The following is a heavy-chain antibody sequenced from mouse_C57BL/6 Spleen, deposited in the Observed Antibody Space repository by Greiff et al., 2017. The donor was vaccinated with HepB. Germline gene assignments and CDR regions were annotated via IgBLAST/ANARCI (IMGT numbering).Heavy chain of an antibody. CDR1: GFTFSDYY. J-gene: IGHJ1*03. CDR2: ISNGGGST. D-gene: IGHD2-5*01. CDR3: ARYSNYWYFDV. Sequence: EVKLMESGGGLVQPGGSLKLSCAASGFTFSDYYMYWVRQTPEKRLEWVAYISNGGGSTYYPDTVKGRFTISRDNAKNTLYLQMSRLKSEDTAMYYCARYSNYWYFDVWGTGTTVTVSS. V-gene: IGHV5-12*01.